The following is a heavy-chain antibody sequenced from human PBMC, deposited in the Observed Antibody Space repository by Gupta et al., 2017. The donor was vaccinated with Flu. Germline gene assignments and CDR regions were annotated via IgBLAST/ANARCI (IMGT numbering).Heavy chain of an antibody. CDR2: ITSSSSYT. D-gene: IGHD6-19*01. V-gene: IGHV3-11*05. CDR1: GFTFSDYY. J-gene: IGHJ4*02. Sequence: QVLLVESGGGLVKPGGSLRLSCAASGFTFSDYYMGWIRQAPGKGLEWVSYITSSSSYTNYADSLRGRFTISRDDAKNSLYLQMSSLRAEDTAVYYCARLSRSGWSHFDCWGQGTLVTVSS. CDR3: ARLSRSGWSHFDC.